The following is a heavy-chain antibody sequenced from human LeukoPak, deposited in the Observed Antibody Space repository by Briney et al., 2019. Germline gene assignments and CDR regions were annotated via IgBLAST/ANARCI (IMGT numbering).Heavy chain of an antibody. J-gene: IGHJ4*02. D-gene: IGHD6-13*01. CDR1: GYSISSNNW. CDR3: ARTMFSSSWYGVDH. Sequence: SETLSLTCAVSGYSISSNNWWGWIRQPPGKGLEWIGYIHYSGSTSYNPSLKSRVTMSVDTSKNQFSLKLSSVTAADTAVYYCARTMFSSSWYGVDHWGQGTLVTVSS. V-gene: IGHV4-28*01. CDR2: IHYSGST.